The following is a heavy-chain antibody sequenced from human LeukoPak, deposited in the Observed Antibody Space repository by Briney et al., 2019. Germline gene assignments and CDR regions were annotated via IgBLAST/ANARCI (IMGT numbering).Heavy chain of an antibody. V-gene: IGHV3-74*01. CDR2: INNDGGNT. J-gene: IGHJ4*02. CDR3: AKGGSSFPGDN. CDR1: GFTFSSYW. D-gene: IGHD1-26*01. Sequence: PGGSLRLSCAASGFTFSSYWMSWVRQAPGKGLVWVSRINNDGGNTNYADSVKGRFTISRDNAKNMLYLQMNSLRAEDTAVYYCAKGGSSFPGDNWGQGTLVTVSS.